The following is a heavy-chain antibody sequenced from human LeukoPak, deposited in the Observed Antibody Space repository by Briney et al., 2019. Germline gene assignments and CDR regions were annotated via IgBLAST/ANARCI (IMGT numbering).Heavy chain of an antibody. J-gene: IGHJ4*02. V-gene: IGHV4-39*01. CDR2: IYYSGST. CDR1: GGSISSSSYY. D-gene: IGHD6-19*01. Sequence: PSETLSLTCTVSGGSISSSSYYWGWIRQPPGKGLEWIGSIYYSGSTYYNPSLKSRVTISVGTSKNQFSLKLSSVTAADTAVYYCASMYSSGWYEGFFWGQGTLVTVSS. CDR3: ASMYSSGWYEGFF.